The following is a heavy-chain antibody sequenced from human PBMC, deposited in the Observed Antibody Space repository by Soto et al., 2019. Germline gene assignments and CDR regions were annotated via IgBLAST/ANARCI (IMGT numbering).Heavy chain of an antibody. V-gene: IGHV4-30-4*01. Sequence: PSETLSLTCTVSGGSISSGDYYWSWIRQPPGKGLEWIGYIYYSGSTYYNPSLKSRVTISVDTSKNQFSLKLSSVTAADTAVYYCHSWSYLGYYYGMDVWGPGTTVTLFS. J-gene: IGHJ6*02. CDR3: HSWSYLGYYYGMDV. D-gene: IGHD3-10*01. CDR2: IYYSGST. CDR1: GGSISSGDYY.